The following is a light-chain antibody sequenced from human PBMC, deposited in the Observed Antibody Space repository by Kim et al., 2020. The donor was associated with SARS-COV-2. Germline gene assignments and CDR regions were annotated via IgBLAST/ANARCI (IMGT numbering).Light chain of an antibody. J-gene: IGKJ3*01. V-gene: IGKV3-20*01. Sequence: EGTAIACSASSSVISFNLAWYQQNPGQAPRLLISGASSRATGIPDRFSGSGSGTDFTLTISRLEPEDFAVYYCHQYDSFPHPFGAGTKVDIK. CDR3: HQYDSFPHP. CDR2: GAS. CDR1: SSVISFN.